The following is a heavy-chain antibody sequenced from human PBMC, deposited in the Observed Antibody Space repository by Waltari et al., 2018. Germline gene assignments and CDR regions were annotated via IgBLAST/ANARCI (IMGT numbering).Heavy chain of an antibody. V-gene: IGHV1-3*01. J-gene: IGHJ5*02. Sequence: QVQLVQSGAEVKTPGASVKVSCKASGYTFTSYAMHWVRQAPGQRLEWMGWINAGNGNTKYSQKFQGRVTITRDTSASTAYMELSSLRSEDTAVYYCARVRGSGWYSGPGYNWFDPWGQGTLVTVSS. CDR1: GYTFTSYA. CDR2: INAGNGNT. D-gene: IGHD6-19*01. CDR3: ARVRGSGWYSGPGYNWFDP.